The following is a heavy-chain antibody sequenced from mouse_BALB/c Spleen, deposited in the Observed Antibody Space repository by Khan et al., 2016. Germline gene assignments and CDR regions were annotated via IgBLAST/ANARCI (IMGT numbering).Heavy chain of an antibody. CDR3: ARGLYYDGSSYYAMDY. J-gene: IGHJ4*01. CDR1: GFNIKDTY. CDR2: IDPANGNT. V-gene: IGHV14-3*02. Sequence: VQLQQSGAELVKPGASVKLSCTASGFNIKDTYMHWVKQRPEQGLEWIGRIDPANGNTKYDPKFQGKATITADTSSNTAYLQLSSLTSEDTAVYYCARGLYYDGSSYYAMDYWGQGTSVTVSS. D-gene: IGHD1-1*01.